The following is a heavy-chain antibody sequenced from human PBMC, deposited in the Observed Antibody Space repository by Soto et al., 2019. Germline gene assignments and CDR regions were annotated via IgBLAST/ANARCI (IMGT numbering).Heavy chain of an antibody. CDR1: GFTFSSYD. J-gene: IGHJ2*01. CDR2: IGVSGDT. CDR3: AREYCGGSGCPGGWYLDL. Sequence: EVQLVESGGDLVQPGGSLRLSCAASGFTFSSYDFHWVRQTTEKGLEWVSAIGVSGDTYYSASVKGRFTISRENAKNSLFLQMNSLGAGDTAVYYCAREYCGGSGCPGGWYLDLWGRGTLVTVSS. D-gene: IGHD2-15*01. V-gene: IGHV3-13*01.